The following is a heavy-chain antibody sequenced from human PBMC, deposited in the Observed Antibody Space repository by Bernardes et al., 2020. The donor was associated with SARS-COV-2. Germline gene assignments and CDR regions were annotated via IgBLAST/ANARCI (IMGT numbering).Heavy chain of an antibody. CDR3: AKAGIAVAATRGSLGWFDP. D-gene: IGHD6-19*01. V-gene: IGHV3-23*01. CDR1: GFTFSDYA. Sequence: GWSLRLSCAASGFTFSDYAMSWVRQAPGKGLEWVSVISGSGGSTSYADAVEGRFTISRDNSKNTLYVQMNSLRAEDTAVYHCAKAGIAVAATRGSLGWFDP. J-gene: IGHJ5*02. CDR2: ISGSGGST.